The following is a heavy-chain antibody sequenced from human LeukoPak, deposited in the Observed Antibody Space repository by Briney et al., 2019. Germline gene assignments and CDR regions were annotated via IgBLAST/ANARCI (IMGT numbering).Heavy chain of an antibody. CDR3: ARHLNTFDQGGASYYYIDV. Sequence: SETLSLTCTVSGGSMSYYYWRWIRQPPGKGLEWIGNLFYSGNSNYNPSLKSRVTISIDTSKSQFSLKLTSVIAADTAVYYCARHLNTFDQGGASYYYIDVWGKGTTVAVSS. V-gene: IGHV4-59*08. J-gene: IGHJ6*03. CDR2: LFYSGNS. D-gene: IGHD3-16*01. CDR1: GGSMSYYY.